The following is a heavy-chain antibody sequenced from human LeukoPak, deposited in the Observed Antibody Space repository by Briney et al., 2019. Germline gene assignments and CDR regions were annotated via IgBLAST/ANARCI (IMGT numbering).Heavy chain of an antibody. CDR3: ARVAEYYDSSGYQY. CDR2: INPNSGGT. CDR1: GYTFTGYY. V-gene: IGHV1-2*02. Sequence: ASVKVSCKASGYTFTGYYMHWVRQAPGQGLEWMGWINPNSGGTNYAQKFQGRVTMTRDTSISTAYMELSRLRSDDTAVYYCARVAEYYDSSGYQYWGQGTLVTVSS. D-gene: IGHD3-22*01. J-gene: IGHJ4*02.